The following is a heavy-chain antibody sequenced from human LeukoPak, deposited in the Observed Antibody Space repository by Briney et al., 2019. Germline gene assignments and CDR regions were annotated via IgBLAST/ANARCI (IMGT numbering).Heavy chain of an antibody. J-gene: IGHJ4*02. D-gene: IGHD1-1*01. CDR3: ARRGNGYYFDY. CDR1: GDSISSYY. V-gene: IGHV4-59*08. CDR2: IYYSGST. Sequence: SETLSLTCTVSGDSISSYYWSWIRQPPGEGLEWIGYIYYSGSTNYNPSLKSRVTTSVDTSKNQFSLKLSSVTAADTAVYYCARRGNGYYFDYWGQGALVTVSS.